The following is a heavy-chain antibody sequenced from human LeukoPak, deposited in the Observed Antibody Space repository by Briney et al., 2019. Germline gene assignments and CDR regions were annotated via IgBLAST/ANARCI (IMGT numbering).Heavy chain of an antibody. J-gene: IGHJ6*02. Sequence: GGSLRLSCAASGFTFSSYAMHWVRQAPGKGLEWVAVISYDGSNKYYADSVKGRFTISRDNSKNTLYLQMNSLRAEDTAVYYCARDNRYGGNSEYGMDVWGQGTTVTVSS. V-gene: IGHV3-30-3*01. CDR3: ARDNRYGGNSEYGMDV. CDR1: GFTFSSYA. D-gene: IGHD4-23*01. CDR2: ISYDGSNK.